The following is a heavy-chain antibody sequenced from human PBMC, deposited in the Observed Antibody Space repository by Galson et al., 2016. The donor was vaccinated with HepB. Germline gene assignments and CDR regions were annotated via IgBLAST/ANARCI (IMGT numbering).Heavy chain of an antibody. J-gene: IGHJ6*02. D-gene: IGHD3-10*01. CDR3: GSGEDSYYYGMDV. Sequence: SLRLSCAASGFSFSSYSMNWVRQAPGKGLEWVSSISTTTRYTYYADSVKGRFTISRDNSKNSLYLRMNSLRAEDTAVYYCGSGEDSYYYGMDVWGQGTTVTVSS. V-gene: IGHV3-21*01. CDR1: GFSFSSYS. CDR2: ISTTTRYT.